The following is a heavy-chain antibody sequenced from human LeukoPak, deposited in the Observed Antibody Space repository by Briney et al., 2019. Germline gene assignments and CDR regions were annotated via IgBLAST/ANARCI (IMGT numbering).Heavy chain of an antibody. V-gene: IGHV4-34*01. Sequence: SETLSLTCAVYGGSFSGYYWSWIRQPPGKGLEWIGEINHSGSTNYNPSLKSRVTISVDTSKNQFSLKLSSVTAADTAVYYCARPETVVRGVIRYFDLWGRGTLVTVSS. CDR2: INHSGST. D-gene: IGHD3-10*01. J-gene: IGHJ2*01. CDR1: GGSFSGYY. CDR3: ARPETVVRGVIRYFDL.